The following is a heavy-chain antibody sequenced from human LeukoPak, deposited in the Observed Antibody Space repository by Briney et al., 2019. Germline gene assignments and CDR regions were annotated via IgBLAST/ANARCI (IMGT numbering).Heavy chain of an antibody. Sequence: PGESLKISCKGSGYSFTSYWIGWVRQMPGKGLEWMGIIYPSDSDPRYSPSFRGQVTISADKSISTAYLQWSSLKASDTAMYYCASHDYGDYGTFKYWGQGTLVTVSS. V-gene: IGHV5-51*01. CDR1: GYSFTSYW. J-gene: IGHJ4*02. CDR2: IYPSDSDP. CDR3: ASHDYGDYGTFKY. D-gene: IGHD4-17*01.